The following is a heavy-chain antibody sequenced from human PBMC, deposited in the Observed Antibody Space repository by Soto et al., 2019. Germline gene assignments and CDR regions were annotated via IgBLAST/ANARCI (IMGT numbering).Heavy chain of an antibody. D-gene: IGHD6-13*01. J-gene: IGHJ4*02. CDR1: GFTFSSYA. V-gene: IGHV3-7*01. Sequence: GGSLRLSCAASGFTFSSYAMSWVRQAPGKGLEWVSNIRRNGSEKYYVDSVKGRFTISRDNAKNSLYLQMNSLRAEDTAVYYCARHGRSRSSSWFDYWGQGTLVTVSS. CDR2: IRRNGSEK. CDR3: ARHGRSRSSSWFDY.